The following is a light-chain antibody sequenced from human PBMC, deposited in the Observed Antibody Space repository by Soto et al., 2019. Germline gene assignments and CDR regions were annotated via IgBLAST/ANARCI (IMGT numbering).Light chain of an antibody. CDR2: GNS. CDR3: QSYDSSLSGSVV. V-gene: IGLV1-40*01. J-gene: IGLJ2*01. Sequence: QSVLTQPPSVSGAPGQRVTLSCTGSSSNIGAGYDVHWYQQLPGTAHKLLIYGNSNRPSGVPDRFSGSKSVTSASLAITGLQAEDEADYYCQSYDSSLSGSVVFGGGTKVTVL. CDR1: SSNIGAGYD.